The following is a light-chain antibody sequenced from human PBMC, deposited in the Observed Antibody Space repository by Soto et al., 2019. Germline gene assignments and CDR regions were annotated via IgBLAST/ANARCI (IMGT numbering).Light chain of an antibody. CDR1: QSILYSSDNKNY. CDR3: QQYYSTPYT. J-gene: IGKJ2*01. Sequence: DIVMTQSPDSLAVYLGERATINCKSSQSILYSSDNKNYFAWYQQKPGQPPKLLIYWASTRESGVPDRFSGSGSGTDFTLTISSLQAEDVAVYYCQQYYSTPYTFGQGTKLEIK. V-gene: IGKV4-1*01. CDR2: WAS.